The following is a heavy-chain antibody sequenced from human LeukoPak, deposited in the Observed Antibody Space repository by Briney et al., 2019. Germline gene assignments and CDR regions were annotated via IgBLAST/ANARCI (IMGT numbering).Heavy chain of an antibody. D-gene: IGHD2-2*01. CDR1: GYTFTSYG. CDR3: ARDQIVVVPGDSSSSDYYYYYGMDV. CDR2: ISAYNGNT. J-gene: IGHJ6*02. Sequence: ALVKVSCKASGYTFTSYGISWVRQAPGQGLELMGWISAYNGNTNYAQKLQGRVNMTTDTSTSTAYMELRSLRSDDTAVYYCARDQIVVVPGDSSSSDYYYYYGMDVWGQGTTVTVSS. V-gene: IGHV1-18*01.